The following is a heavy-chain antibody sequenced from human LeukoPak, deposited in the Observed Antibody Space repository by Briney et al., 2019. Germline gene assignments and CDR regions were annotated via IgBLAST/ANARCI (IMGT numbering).Heavy chain of an antibody. V-gene: IGHV3-20*04. J-gene: IGHJ4*02. CDR2: INWNGGST. Sequence: PGESLRLSCAASGFTFDDYGMSWVRQAPGKGLECVSGINWNGGSTGYADSVKGRFAISRDNAKNTLYLQMNSLRAEDTALYYCARSPGLFYYFDYRGQGTLVTVSS. D-gene: IGHD2/OR15-2a*01. CDR1: GFTFDDYG. CDR3: ARSPGLFYYFDY.